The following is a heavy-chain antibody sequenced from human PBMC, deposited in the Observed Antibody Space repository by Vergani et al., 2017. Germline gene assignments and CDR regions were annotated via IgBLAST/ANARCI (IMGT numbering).Heavy chain of an antibody. CDR3: AGEGEMAYGY. D-gene: IGHD5-24*01. CDR1: GGSISSGSYY. CDR2: IYTSGRT. Sequence: QVQLQESGPGLVKPSQTLYLTCTVSGGSISSGSYYWSWIRQPAGKGLEWIGRIYTSGRTNYNPSLKSRGTISVDTSKNQFSLKLSSVTAADTAVYYCAGEGEMAYGYWGQGTLVTVSS. V-gene: IGHV4-61*02. J-gene: IGHJ4*02.